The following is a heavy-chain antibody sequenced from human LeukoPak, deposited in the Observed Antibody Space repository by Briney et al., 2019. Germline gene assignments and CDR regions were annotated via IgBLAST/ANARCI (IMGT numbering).Heavy chain of an antibody. CDR3: ASLYSSGTWDFDY. CDR1: GYSFTGYY. V-gene: IGHV1-2*02. Sequence: GASVKVSCKTSGYSFTGYYIHWVRQAPGQGLEWMGWINPNSGGTNYAQKFQGRVTMTRDTSISTAYMELSRLRSDDTAVYYCASLYSSGTWDFDYWGQGTLVTVSS. CDR2: INPNSGGT. J-gene: IGHJ4*02. D-gene: IGHD6-19*01.